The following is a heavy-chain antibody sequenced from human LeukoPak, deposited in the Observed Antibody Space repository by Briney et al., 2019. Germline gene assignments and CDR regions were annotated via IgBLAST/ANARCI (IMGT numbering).Heavy chain of an antibody. V-gene: IGHV1-2*02. CDR1: GYTFTSYY. CDR3: ARDRYNWNYYWFDP. CDR2: INPNSGGT. D-gene: IGHD1-7*01. Sequence: ASVKVSCKASGYTFTSYYMHWVRQAPGQGLEWMGWINPNSGGTNYAQKFQGRVTMTRDTSISTAYMELSRLRSDDTAVYYCARDRYNWNYYWFDPWGQGTLVTVSS. J-gene: IGHJ5*02.